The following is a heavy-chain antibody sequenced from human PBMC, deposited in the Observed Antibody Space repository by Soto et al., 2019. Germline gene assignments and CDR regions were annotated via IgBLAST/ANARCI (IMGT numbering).Heavy chain of an antibody. V-gene: IGHV3-7*01. Sequence: EVQLVESGGGLVQPGGSLRLSCAASGFTFSSYWMSWFRQAQGKGLEWVANLKQDGSQKNYADSVKGRFTISRDNAKNTRYLQMNGLRADDTAVYYYARDSAEIVATIAPQQYWGQGTLVTDS. CDR3: ARDSAEIVATIAPQQY. CDR2: LKQDGSQK. J-gene: IGHJ4*02. CDR1: GFTFSSYW. D-gene: IGHD5-12*01.